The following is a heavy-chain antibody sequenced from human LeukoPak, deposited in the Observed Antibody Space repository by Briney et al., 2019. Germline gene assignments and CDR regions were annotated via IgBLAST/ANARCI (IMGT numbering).Heavy chain of an antibody. CDR3: ACDYGGNPLDY. Sequence: VASVTVSCKASGGTFSSYAISWVRQAPGQGLEWMGGIIPIFGTANYAQKFQGRVTITADESTSTAYMELSSLRSEDTAVYYCACDYGGNPLDYWGQGTLVTVSS. CDR2: IIPIFGTA. D-gene: IGHD4-23*01. J-gene: IGHJ4*02. CDR1: GGTFSSYA. V-gene: IGHV1-69*13.